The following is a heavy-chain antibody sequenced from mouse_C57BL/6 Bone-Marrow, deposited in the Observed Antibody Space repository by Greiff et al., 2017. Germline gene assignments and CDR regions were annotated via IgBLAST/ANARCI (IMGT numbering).Heavy chain of an antibody. Sequence: EVQLQQSGPELVKPGASVKISCKASGYTFTDYYMNWVKQSHGKSLEWIGDINPNNGGTSYNQKFKGKATLTVDKSSSTAYMELRDLTSEDSAVYYCARSQIYYGNSYYFDYWGQGTTLTVAS. D-gene: IGHD2-1*01. J-gene: IGHJ2*01. CDR3: ARSQIYYGNSYYFDY. V-gene: IGHV1-26*01. CDR1: GYTFTDYY. CDR2: INPNNGGT.